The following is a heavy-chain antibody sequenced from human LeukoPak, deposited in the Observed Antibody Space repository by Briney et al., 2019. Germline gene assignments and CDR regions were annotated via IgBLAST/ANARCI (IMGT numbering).Heavy chain of an antibody. CDR1: GYTFTDYY. J-gene: IGHJ4*02. V-gene: IGHV1-2*02. CDR3: ASRPDGYKPLSY. D-gene: IGHD5-24*01. CDR2: INPKSGGT. Sequence: ASVKVSCKPSGYTFTDYYIHWVRQAPGQGLDWMGWINPKSGGTNYSQRFQGRVTMTRDTSISTAYMELSSLRSEDTAVYYCASRPDGYKPLSYWGQGTLVTVSS.